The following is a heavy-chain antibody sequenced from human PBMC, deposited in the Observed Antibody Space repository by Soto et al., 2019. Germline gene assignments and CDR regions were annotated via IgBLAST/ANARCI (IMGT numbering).Heavy chain of an antibody. Sequence: QVQLQQWGAGLLKPSETLSLTCAVYGASFSGYYWSWIRQPPGKGLEWIGEINHSGSTNYNPSLKSRLTISVDTSKQQFSLKLSTVTAADTAVYYCARAPIVVVSDAFDIWGQGTMVTVSS. D-gene: IGHD3-22*01. CDR2: INHSGST. V-gene: IGHV4-34*01. CDR1: GASFSGYY. J-gene: IGHJ3*02. CDR3: ARAPIVVVSDAFDI.